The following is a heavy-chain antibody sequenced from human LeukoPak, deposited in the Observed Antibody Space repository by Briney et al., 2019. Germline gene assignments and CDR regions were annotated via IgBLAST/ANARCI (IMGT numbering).Heavy chain of an antibody. D-gene: IGHD5-12*01. CDR3: AREPSAPPTTFNVDIVATKLPYYGMDV. CDR1: GGTFSSYA. J-gene: IGHJ6*02. V-gene: IGHV1-69*04. Sequence: GASVKVSCKASGGTFSSYAISWVRQAPGQGLEWMGRIIPILGIANYAQKFQGRVTITADKSTSTAYMELSSLRSEDTAVYYCAREPSAPPTTFNVDIVATKLPYYGMDVWGQGTTVTVSS. CDR2: IIPILGIA.